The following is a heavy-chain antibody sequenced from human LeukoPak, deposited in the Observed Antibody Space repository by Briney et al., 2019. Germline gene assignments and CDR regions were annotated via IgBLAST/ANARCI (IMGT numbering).Heavy chain of an antibody. V-gene: IGHV1-18*01. CDR2: ICAYNGNT. CDR3: ARVGGSSWYVAFDI. Sequence: ASVKVSCKASGYTFTSYGISWVRQAPGQGGEWMGWICAYNGNTNYAQKLQGRVTMATDTSTSTAYMQLRSLRSDDTAVYYCARVGGSSWYVAFDIWGQGTMVTVSS. CDR1: GYTFTSYG. D-gene: IGHD6-13*01. J-gene: IGHJ3*02.